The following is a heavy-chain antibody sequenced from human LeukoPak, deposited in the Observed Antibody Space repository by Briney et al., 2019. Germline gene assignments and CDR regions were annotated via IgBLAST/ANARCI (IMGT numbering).Heavy chain of an antibody. J-gene: IGHJ5*02. D-gene: IGHD2-2*01. V-gene: IGHV6-1*01. CDR3: ARRLTQYDCFDP. CDR2: TYYGSTWYN. CDR1: GDSVSSNSVT. Sequence: SQTLSLTCAISGDSVSSNSVTWNWIRQSPSRGLEWLGRTYYGSTWYNDYAVSVRGRITVNPDTSKNQFSLHLNSVTPEDTAVYYCARRLTQYDCFDPWGQGILVTVSS.